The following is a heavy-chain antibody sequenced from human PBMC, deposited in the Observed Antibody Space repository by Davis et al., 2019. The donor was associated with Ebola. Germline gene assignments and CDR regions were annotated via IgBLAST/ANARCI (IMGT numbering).Heavy chain of an antibody. J-gene: IGHJ4*02. V-gene: IGHV3-30*03. CDR1: GFTFSSYG. CDR3: ARDLVAYYDSSGYADY. CDR2: ISYDGSNK. D-gene: IGHD3-22*01. Sequence: GGSLRLSCAASGFTFSSYGMHWVRQAPGKGLEWVAVISYDGSNKYYADSVKGRFTISRDNSKNTLYLQMNSLRAEDTAVYYCARDLVAYYDSSGYADYWGQGTLVTVSS.